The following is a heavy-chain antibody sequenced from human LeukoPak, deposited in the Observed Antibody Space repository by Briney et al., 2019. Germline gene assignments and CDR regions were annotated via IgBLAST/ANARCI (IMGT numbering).Heavy chain of an antibody. V-gene: IGHV3-20*04. CDR2: INWNGGST. CDR3: ANLAVAGRGY. CDR1: GFTFDDYG. J-gene: IGHJ4*02. D-gene: IGHD6-19*01. Sequence: GGSLRLSCAASGFTFDDYGMSWVRQAPGKGLEWVSGINWNGGSTGYADSVKGRFTISRDNSKNTLYLQMNSLRAEDTAVYYCANLAVAGRGYWGQGTLVTVSS.